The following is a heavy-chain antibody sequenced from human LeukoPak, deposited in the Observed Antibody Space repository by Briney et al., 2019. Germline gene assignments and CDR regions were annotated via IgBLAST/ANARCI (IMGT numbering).Heavy chain of an antibody. V-gene: IGHV3-23*01. Sequence: GGSLRLSCEASGFTFSTYAMSWVRQAPGKGLEWVSGISGSGSITYYADSVKGRFTISRDNSKNSLFLEMSSLRAEDTAVYYCAKDFLEYSSSSPFDYWGQGTLVTVSS. D-gene: IGHD6-6*01. CDR3: AKDFLEYSSSSPFDY. CDR1: GFTFSTYA. CDR2: ISGSGSIT. J-gene: IGHJ4*02.